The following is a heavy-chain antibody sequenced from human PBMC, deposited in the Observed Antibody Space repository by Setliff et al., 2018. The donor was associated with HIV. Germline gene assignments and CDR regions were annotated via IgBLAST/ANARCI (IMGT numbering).Heavy chain of an antibody. CDR3: ARSPRGYSYGPGDY. D-gene: IGHD5-18*01. J-gene: IGHJ4*02. CDR1: GYTFTSYG. CDR2: ISAYNGNT. V-gene: IGHV1-18*01. Sequence: GASVKVSCKASGYTFTSYGISWVRQAPGQGLEWMGWISAYNGNTNYAQELQGRVTMTTDTSMSAAYMELRSLRSDDTAVYYCARSPRGYSYGPGDYWGQGTLVTVSS.